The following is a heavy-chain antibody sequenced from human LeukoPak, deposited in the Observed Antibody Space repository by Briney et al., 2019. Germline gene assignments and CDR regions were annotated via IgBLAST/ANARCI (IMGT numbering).Heavy chain of an antibody. CDR3: ATLESAEYSYGFRQGISNWLDP. CDR1: GYTLTELS. D-gene: IGHD5-18*01. Sequence: ASVKVSCKVSGYTLTELSMHWVRQAPGKGLEWMGGFDPEDGETIYAQKFQGRVTMTEDTSTDTAYMELSSLRSEDTAVYYCATLESAEYSYGFRQGISNWLDPWGQGTLVTVSS. J-gene: IGHJ5*02. CDR2: FDPEDGET. V-gene: IGHV1-24*01.